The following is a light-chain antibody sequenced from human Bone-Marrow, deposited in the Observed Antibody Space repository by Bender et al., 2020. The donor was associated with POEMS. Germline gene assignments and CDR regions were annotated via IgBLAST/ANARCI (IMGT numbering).Light chain of an antibody. J-gene: IGLJ2*01. V-gene: IGLV2-14*03. CDR3: SSYTAASNFVV. CDR2: DVS. CDR1: AVGGHNY. Sequence: QSPLTQPASVSASPGQSITISCTGPAVGGHNYVSWYQQHSGKAPKLIIYDVSDRPSGVSLRFSGSKSGNTASLTISGLQTEDEAEYFCSSYTAASNFVVFGGGTRLTVL.